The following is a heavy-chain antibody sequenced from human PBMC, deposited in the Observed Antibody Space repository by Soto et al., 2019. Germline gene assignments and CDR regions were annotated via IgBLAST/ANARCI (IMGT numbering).Heavy chain of an antibody. CDR2: INPNSGGT. J-gene: IGHJ3*02. Sequence: ASVKVSCKASGYTFTGYYMHWVRQAPGQGLEWMGGINPNSGGTNYAQKFQGRVTMTRDTSISTAYMELSRLRSDDTAVYYCASIAGETGGSFDIWGQGTMVTVSS. CDR1: GYTFTGYY. V-gene: IGHV1-2*02. D-gene: IGHD3-10*01. CDR3: ASIAGETGGSFDI.